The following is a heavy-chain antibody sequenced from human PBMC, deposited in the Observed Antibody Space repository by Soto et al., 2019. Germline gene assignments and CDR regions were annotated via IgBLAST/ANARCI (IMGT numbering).Heavy chain of an antibody. V-gene: IGHV3-48*02. D-gene: IGHD2-2*01. CDR1: GFTFSSYS. CDR3: ARGSYCSSTSCHRRYGMDV. CDR2: ISSSSSTI. J-gene: IGHJ6*02. Sequence: GSLRLSCAASGFTFSSYSMKWVRQAPGKGLEWVSYISSSSSTIYYADSVKGRFTISRDNAKNSLYLQMNSLRDEDTAVNYCARGSYCSSTSCHRRYGMDVWGQGCTVTVSS.